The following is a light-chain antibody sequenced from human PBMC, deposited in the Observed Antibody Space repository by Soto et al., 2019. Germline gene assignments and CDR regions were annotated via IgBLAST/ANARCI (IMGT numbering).Light chain of an antibody. Sequence: QSVLTQPASVSGSPGQSITISCTGTSSDVGGYNYVSWYQQHPGKAPKLMIYEVSNRPSGVSNRFSGSKSGNTASLTISGIQAEDEADYYCSSYTSSSTLDYVLGTGTKVTVL. J-gene: IGLJ1*01. CDR1: SSDVGGYNY. CDR3: SSYTSSSTLDYV. CDR2: EVS. V-gene: IGLV2-14*01.